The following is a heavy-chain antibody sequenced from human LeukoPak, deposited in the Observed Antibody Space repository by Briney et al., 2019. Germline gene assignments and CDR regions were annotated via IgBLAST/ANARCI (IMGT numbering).Heavy chain of an antibody. CDR1: GFTFSSYE. CDR2: ISSCGSTI. V-gene: IGHV3-48*03. Sequence: GGSLRLSCAASGFTFSSYEMNWVRQAPGKWLEWVSYISSCGSTIYYADSVKGRFTISRDNAKNSLYLQMNSLRAEDTAVYSCARDLGNWNDVGWFDPWGQGTLVTVSS. D-gene: IGHD1-20*01. J-gene: IGHJ5*02. CDR3: ARDLGNWNDVGWFDP.